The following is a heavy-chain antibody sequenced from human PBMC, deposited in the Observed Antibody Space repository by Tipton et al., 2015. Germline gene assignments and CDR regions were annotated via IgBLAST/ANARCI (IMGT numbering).Heavy chain of an antibody. J-gene: IGHJ4*02. D-gene: IGHD4-23*01. V-gene: IGHV4-59*07. Sequence: TLSLTCTVSGGSISSYYWSWIRQSPGKGLEWIGYIRYSGSTNYNPSLKSRVTISVDTSKTQFSLKVSSVTAADTAMYYCARARGRHGGLFDSWGQGTLVTVSS. CDR3: ARARGRHGGLFDS. CDR1: GGSISSYY. CDR2: IRYSGST.